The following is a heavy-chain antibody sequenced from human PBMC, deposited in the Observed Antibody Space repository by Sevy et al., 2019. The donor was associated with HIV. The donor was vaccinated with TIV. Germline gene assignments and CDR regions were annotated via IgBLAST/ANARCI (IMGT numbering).Heavy chain of an antibody. D-gene: IGHD3-22*01. V-gene: IGHV3-11*01. CDR3: ASYTYYYDSSGYNS. J-gene: IGHJ4*02. CDR1: GFTFSDHY. CDR2: ISRSGSTI. Sequence: GGSLRLTCAASGFTFSDHYMSWIRQAPGKGLEWVSYISRSGSTIYYADSVKGRFTISRDNAKNSLNLQMNSLRAEDTAVYYCASYTYYYDSSGYNSWVQGTLVTVSS.